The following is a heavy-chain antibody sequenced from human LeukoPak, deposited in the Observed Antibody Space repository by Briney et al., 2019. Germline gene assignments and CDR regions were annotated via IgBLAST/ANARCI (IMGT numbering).Heavy chain of an antibody. D-gene: IGHD3-9*01. CDR3: ARHRRYYDILTGYYPSGYFDY. J-gene: IGHJ4*02. Sequence: SGTLSLTCTVSGGSISSSSYYWGWIRQPPGKGLEWIGSIYYSGSTYYNPSLKSRVTISVDTSKNQFSLKLSSVTAADTAVYYCARHRRYYDILTGYYPSGYFDYWGQGTLVTVSS. V-gene: IGHV4-39*01. CDR2: IYYSGST. CDR1: GGSISSSSYY.